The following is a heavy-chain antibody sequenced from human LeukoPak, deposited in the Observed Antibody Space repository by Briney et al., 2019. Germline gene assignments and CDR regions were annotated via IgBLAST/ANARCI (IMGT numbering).Heavy chain of an antibody. J-gene: IGHJ4*02. V-gene: IGHV3-21*01. CDR2: ISSSSSYI. CDR3: ARAWLEMATIAY. D-gene: IGHD5-24*01. CDR1: GFTFSSYS. Sequence: GRSLRLSCAASGFTFSSYSMNWVRQAPGKGLEWVSSISSSSSYIYYADSVKGRFTISRDNAKNSLYLQMNSLRAEDTAVYYCARAWLEMATIAYWGQGTLVTVSS.